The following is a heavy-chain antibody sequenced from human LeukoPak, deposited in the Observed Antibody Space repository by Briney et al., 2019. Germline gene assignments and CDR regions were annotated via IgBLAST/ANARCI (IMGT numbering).Heavy chain of an antibody. J-gene: IGHJ4*02. CDR2: ISGSGDST. CDR1: GFTFNTYA. CDR3: AKELREGRFTAMVQIDY. D-gene: IGHD5-18*01. Sequence: GGSLRLSCAASGFTFNTYAMNWVRQAPGKGLGWVSAISGSGDSTYYADSVKGRFTISRDNSRNTLSLQMNSLRADDTAVFYCAKELREGRFTAMVQIDYWGQGTLVTVSS. V-gene: IGHV3-23*01.